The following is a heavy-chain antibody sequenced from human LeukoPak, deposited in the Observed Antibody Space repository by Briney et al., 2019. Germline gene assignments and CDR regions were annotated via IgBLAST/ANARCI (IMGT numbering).Heavy chain of an antibody. CDR1: GGSISSYY. J-gene: IGHJ4*02. V-gene: IGHV4-59*01. CDR2: IYYSGIT. D-gene: IGHD3-10*01. CDR3: ARESPYYGSGSYTDY. Sequence: PSETLSPTCTVSGGSISSYYWSWIRQPPGKGLEWIAYIYYSGITNHNPSLKSRVTISVDTPKNQFSLKLSSVTAADTAVYYCARESPYYGSGSYTDYWGQGTLVAVSS.